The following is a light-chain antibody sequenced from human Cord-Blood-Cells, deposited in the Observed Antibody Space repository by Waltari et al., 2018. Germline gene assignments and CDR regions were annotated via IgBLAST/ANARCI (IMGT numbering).Light chain of an antibody. J-gene: IGKJ5*01. CDR1: QSISSW. V-gene: IGKV1-5*01. CDR3: QQYNSYTIT. Sequence: DIQMTQSPYTLSASVGERVTITCRASQSISSWLAWYQQKPGKAPKLLIYDASSLESGVPARFSGSGSGTEFTLTISSLQPDDFAAYYCQQYNSYTITFGQGTRVEIK. CDR2: DAS.